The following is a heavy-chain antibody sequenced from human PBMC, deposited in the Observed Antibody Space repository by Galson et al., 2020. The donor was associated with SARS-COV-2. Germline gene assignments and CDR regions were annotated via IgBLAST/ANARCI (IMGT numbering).Heavy chain of an antibody. CDR1: GFTFSNAW. Sequence: GGSLRLSCAASGFTFSNAWMSWVRQAPGKGLEWVGRVKSKTDGGTTDYAAPVKGRLIISRDDSKNTLYLQMDSLKTEDTAVYYCTWTTVTLQWDFWGQGTQVTGSS. CDR3: TWTTVTLQWDF. V-gene: IGHV3-15*01. J-gene: IGHJ4*02. D-gene: IGHD4-17*01. CDR2: VKSKTDGGTT.